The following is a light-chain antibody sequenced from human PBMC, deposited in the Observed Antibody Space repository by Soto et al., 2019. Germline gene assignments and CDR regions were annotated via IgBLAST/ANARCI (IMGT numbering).Light chain of an antibody. J-gene: IGLJ2*01. V-gene: IGLV2-8*01. CDR3: SSYAGNNNVV. Sequence: QSALTQRPTASGSPGQSVTISCTGTSSEVGEYKIVSWYQQHPGKAPKLMIYEVSRRPSGVPDRFSGSKSGNTASLTVSGLQAEDEADYYCSSYAGNNNVVFGGGTKLTVL. CDR1: SSEVGEYKI. CDR2: EVS.